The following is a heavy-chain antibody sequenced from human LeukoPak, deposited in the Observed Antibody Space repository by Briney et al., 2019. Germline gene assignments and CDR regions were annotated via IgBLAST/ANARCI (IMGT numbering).Heavy chain of an antibody. CDR3: ARAQSSSHDFDY. CDR2: INAGNGNT. J-gene: IGHJ4*02. V-gene: IGHV1-3*01. CDR1: GYTFTSYA. D-gene: IGHD2-15*01. Sequence: ASVKVSCKASGYTFTSYAMHWVRQAPGQRLEWMGWINAGNGNTKYSQKFQGRVTITRDISASTAYMELSSLRSEDTAVYYCARAQSSSHDFDYWGQGTLVTVSS.